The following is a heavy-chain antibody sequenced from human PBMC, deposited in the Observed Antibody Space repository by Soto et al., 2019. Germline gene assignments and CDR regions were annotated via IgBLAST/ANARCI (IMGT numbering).Heavy chain of an antibody. D-gene: IGHD2-2*01. J-gene: IGHJ4*02. CDR3: ADLSRYCTSSNCD. Sequence: DVRLLESGGGLVQPGGSLRLSCAASGFTFSRSSMSGVRQAPGKGLEWVSTIGTSASTYYGDSVRGRFTISRDNSRNTLYLQMNSLRAEDTAVYYCADLSRYCTSSNCDWGQGTLVTVSS. V-gene: IGHV3-23*01. CDR1: GFTFSRSS. CDR2: IGTSAST.